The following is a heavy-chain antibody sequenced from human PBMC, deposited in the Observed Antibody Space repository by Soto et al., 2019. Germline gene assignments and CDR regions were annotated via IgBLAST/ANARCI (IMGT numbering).Heavy chain of an antibody. CDR2: INPAGTIT. CDR1: GFPFSHYW. V-gene: IGHV3-74*01. D-gene: IGHD3-16*01. CDR3: TSDTFGLRDT. J-gene: IGHJ5*02. Sequence: MQMVESGGGSVQPGGSLRLSCAASGFPFSHYWMHWVRQTPGKGLVCVSRINPAGTITNYADSVEGRFTISRDNADRALFLQMNSLSAEDTAIYYCTSDTFGLRDTWGQGTLVTVSS.